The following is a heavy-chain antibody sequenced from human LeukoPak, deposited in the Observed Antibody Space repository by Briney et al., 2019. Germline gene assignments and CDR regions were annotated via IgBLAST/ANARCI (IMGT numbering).Heavy chain of an antibody. Sequence: GESLSLSCAASGFILSSYAMKWVRQAPRKGMEWFSAITNSGGSTYYGDSVKGGFTITCYNSMKTRNLQMNRLRAEDTAVYFCARLITSSGWYEEYWGLGTLATVSS. CDR1: GFILSSYA. CDR2: ITNSGGST. CDR3: ARLITSSGWYEEY. J-gene: IGHJ4*02. V-gene: IGHV3-23*01. D-gene: IGHD6-19*01.